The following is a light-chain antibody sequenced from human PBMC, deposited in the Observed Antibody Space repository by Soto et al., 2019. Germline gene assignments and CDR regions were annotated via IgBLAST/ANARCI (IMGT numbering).Light chain of an antibody. Sequence: EIVMTQSPATLSVSPGERATLSCRPSQSVSSNLAWYQQKPGQAPRLLIYGASTRATGIPARFSGSGSGTELTLTISSLQSEDFAVYYCQQYNNWPPMAFGQGTKVEIK. V-gene: IGKV3-15*01. CDR2: GAS. CDR3: QQYNNWPPMA. J-gene: IGKJ1*01. CDR1: QSVSSN.